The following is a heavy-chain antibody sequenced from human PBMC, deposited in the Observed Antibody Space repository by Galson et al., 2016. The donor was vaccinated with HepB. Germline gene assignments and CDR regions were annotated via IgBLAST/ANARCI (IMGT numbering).Heavy chain of an antibody. CDR2: IRGSDNVP. V-gene: IGHV3-23*01. CDR1: GLAFSYHV. D-gene: IGHD3-10*01. Sequence: SLRLSCAGSGLAFSYHVMYWVRQAPGKGLEWVSAIRGSDNVPTYADSVKGRFTIFRDDSKNAVFLQMNSLRADDTAIYYWAKLGVRVATGGVDYWGQGTLVTVSS. J-gene: IGHJ4*02. CDR3: AKLGVRVATGGVDY.